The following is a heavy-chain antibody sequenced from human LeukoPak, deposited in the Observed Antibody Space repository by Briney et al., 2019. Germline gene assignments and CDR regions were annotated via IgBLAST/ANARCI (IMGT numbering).Heavy chain of an antibody. CDR2: IHSTGNR. Sequence: PSETLSLTCTVSGGSITNYFWTWIRQPAGKGLEWVGRIHSTGNRHYNPSLKSRVTMSVDTSKNHFSLNLSSVTAADTTLYYCARYYCRGINCYTWIDYWGQGTLVTVSS. CDR3: ARYYCRGINCYTWIDY. J-gene: IGHJ4*02. V-gene: IGHV4-4*07. CDR1: GGSITNYF. D-gene: IGHD2-2*02.